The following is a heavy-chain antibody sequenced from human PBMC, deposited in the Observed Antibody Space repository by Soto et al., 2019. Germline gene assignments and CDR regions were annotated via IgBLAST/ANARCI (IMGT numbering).Heavy chain of an antibody. D-gene: IGHD3-22*01. CDR2: IFHTGTT. CDR1: GGSISSGGYY. V-gene: IGHV4-61*08. Sequence: PSETLSLTCAVSGGSISSGGYYYSWIRQPPGKGLEWIGYIFHTGTTSYNPSLKSRVTLSVDTSQSQFSLKLNSVTAADTAVYYCTTEAYDNSGSLAFDIWGPGTLVTVSS. CDR3: TTEAYDNSGSLAFDI. J-gene: IGHJ3*02.